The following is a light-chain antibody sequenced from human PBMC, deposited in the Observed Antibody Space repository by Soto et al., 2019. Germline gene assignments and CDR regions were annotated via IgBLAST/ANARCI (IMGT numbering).Light chain of an antibody. CDR3: QESFYAPPT. J-gene: IGKJ1*01. CDR2: DTS. CDR1: LNIRSY. V-gene: IGKV1-39*01. Sequence: DVQLTQSPCSLSASVGERVTITCRASLNIRSYLSWYQQKPGIAPNLLIFDTSTLQSGVPSWFTGGGSRTDFRLTIRKLQHEDFATYCCQESFYAPPTFGQGTRVEV.